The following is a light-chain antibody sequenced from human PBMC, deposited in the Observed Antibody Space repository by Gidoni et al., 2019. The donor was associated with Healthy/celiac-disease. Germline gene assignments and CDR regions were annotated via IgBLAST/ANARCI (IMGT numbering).Light chain of an antibody. V-gene: IGKV1-39*01. Sequence: DIQMTQSPSSLSASVGDRVTITSRASQSISSYLNWYQQKPGKAPKLLIYAAYSLQSGVPSRFSGSGSGTDFTLTISSLQPEDFATYYCQQSYSTSWTFGQXTKVEIK. J-gene: IGKJ1*01. CDR2: AAY. CDR1: QSISSY. CDR3: QQSYSTSWT.